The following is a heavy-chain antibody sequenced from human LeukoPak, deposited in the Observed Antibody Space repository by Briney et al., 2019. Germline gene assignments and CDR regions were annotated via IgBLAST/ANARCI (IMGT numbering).Heavy chain of an antibody. V-gene: IGHV1-69*05. CDR2: IIPIFGTA. Sequence: SVKVSCKASGGTFSSYAISWVRQAPGQGLEWMGGIIPIFGTANYAQKLQGRVTMTTDASTSTAYMELRSLRSDDTAVYYCARDPMVGATDWGQGTLVTVSS. CDR1: GGTFSSYA. D-gene: IGHD1-26*01. CDR3: ARDPMVGATD. J-gene: IGHJ4*02.